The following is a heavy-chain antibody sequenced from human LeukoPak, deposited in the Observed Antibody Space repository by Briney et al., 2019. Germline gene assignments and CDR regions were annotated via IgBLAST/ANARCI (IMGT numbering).Heavy chain of an antibody. D-gene: IGHD6-19*01. CDR3: AKGGAMADKYYQE. Sequence: PGGSLRLSCAASGFTFSSYAMHWVRQAPGKGLEWVAVISYDGSNKYYADSVKGRFTISRDNSKNMLYLQMNSLRAEDTAVYYCAKGGAMADKYYQEWGQGTLVTVSS. CDR2: ISYDGSNK. J-gene: IGHJ1*01. CDR1: GFTFSSYA. V-gene: IGHV3-30-3*01.